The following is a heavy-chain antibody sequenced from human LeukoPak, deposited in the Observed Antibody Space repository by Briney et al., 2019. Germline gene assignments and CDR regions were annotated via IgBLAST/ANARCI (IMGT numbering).Heavy chain of an antibody. D-gene: IGHD1-1*01. CDR3: AKGNWRYFDY. V-gene: IGHV3-30*18. CDR1: GFTFSSYG. CDR2: ISYDGSNK. J-gene: IGHJ4*02. Sequence: GGSLRLSCAASGFTFSSYGMHWVRQAPGKGLEWVAVISYDGSNKYYADSVKGRFTISRGNSKNTLYLQMNSLGADDTAVYYCAKGNWRYFDYWGQGTLVTVSS.